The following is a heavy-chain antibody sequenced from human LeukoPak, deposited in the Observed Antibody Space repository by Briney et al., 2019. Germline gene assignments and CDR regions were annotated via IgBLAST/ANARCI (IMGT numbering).Heavy chain of an antibody. J-gene: IGHJ4*02. CDR2: ISYDGSNT. CDR3: AKDRHYLGPTLPDFDY. Sequence: PGRSLRLSCAASGFIFTTCGMHWVRQAPGKGLEWVAVISYDGSNTYYAASVKGRFTVSRDNSKNTLFMQMNSLRAEDTAVYYCAKDRHYLGPTLPDFDYWGQGTLVTVSS. V-gene: IGHV3-30*18. CDR1: GFIFTTCG. D-gene: IGHD1-26*01.